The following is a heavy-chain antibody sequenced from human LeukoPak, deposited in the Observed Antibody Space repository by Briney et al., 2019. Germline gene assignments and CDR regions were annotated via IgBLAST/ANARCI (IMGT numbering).Heavy chain of an antibody. Sequence: PSETLSLTCAVYGGSFSGYYWSWIRQPPGKGLEWIGEINHSGSTNYNPSLKSRVTISVDTSKNQFSLKLSSVTAADTAVYYCARVRPYGGVFDYWGQGTLATVSS. J-gene: IGHJ4*02. V-gene: IGHV4-34*01. D-gene: IGHD4-23*01. CDR1: GGSFSGYY. CDR3: ARVRPYGGVFDY. CDR2: INHSGST.